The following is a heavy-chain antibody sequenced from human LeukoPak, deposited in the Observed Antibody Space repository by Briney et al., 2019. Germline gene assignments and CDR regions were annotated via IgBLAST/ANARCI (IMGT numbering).Heavy chain of an antibody. CDR2: IYYSGST. J-gene: IGHJ4*02. CDR1: GGSISSGGYY. CDR3: ARAYSSGWCFDY. D-gene: IGHD6-19*01. Sequence: SETLSLTCTVSGGSISSGGYYWSWIRQHPGKGLEWIGYIYYSGSTYYNPSLKSRVTISVDTSKNQFSLKLSSVTAADTAVYYCARAYSSGWCFDYWGQGTLVTVSS. V-gene: IGHV4-31*03.